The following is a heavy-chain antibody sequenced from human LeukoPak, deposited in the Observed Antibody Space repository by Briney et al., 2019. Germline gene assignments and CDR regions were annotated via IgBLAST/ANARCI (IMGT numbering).Heavy chain of an antibody. Sequence: GGSLRLSCAGSGFTFSSHWMSWVRQAPGKGPEWVANIKQDGGEKYYVDSVKGRFTISRDNAKNSLYLQMNSLRAEDTAVYYCARDKVVGATYFDYWGQGILVTVSS. D-gene: IGHD1-26*01. CDR1: GFTFSSHW. CDR2: IKQDGGEK. J-gene: IGHJ4*02. CDR3: ARDKVVGATYFDY. V-gene: IGHV3-7*01.